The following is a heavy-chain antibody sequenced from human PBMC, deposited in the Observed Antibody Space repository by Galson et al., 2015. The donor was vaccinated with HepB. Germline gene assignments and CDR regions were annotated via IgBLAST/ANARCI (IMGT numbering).Heavy chain of an antibody. V-gene: IGHV1-18*01. Sequence: SVKVSCKASGYTFTSYSISWVRQAPGQGLEWMGWISAYNGNTNYAQKLQGRVTMTTDTSTSTAYMELRSLRSDDTAVYYCARVTYDFWSGPSYGMDVWGQGTTVTVS. CDR3: ARVTYDFWSGPSYGMDV. CDR1: GYTFTSYS. D-gene: IGHD3-3*01. J-gene: IGHJ6*02. CDR2: ISAYNGNT.